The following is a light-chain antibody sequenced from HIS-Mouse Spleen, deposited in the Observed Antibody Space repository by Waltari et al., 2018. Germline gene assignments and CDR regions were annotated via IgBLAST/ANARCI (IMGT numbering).Light chain of an antibody. CDR2: KDS. CDR3: QSADSSGTGWV. V-gene: IGLV3-25*03. J-gene: IGLJ3*02. CDR1: PLPKQS. Sequence: SYELTQPPSVSVSPGQTARIACSGDPLPKQSAYWYQQKPGQPPVLVIDKDSERPSGIPERFSGSSSGTTVTLTISGVQAEDEADYYCQSADSSGTGWVFGGGTKLTVL.